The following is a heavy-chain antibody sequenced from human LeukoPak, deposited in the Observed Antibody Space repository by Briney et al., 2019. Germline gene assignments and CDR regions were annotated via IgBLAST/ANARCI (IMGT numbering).Heavy chain of an antibody. CDR3: ARDPSTMIVYYGMDV. CDR2: ISGSGGST. Sequence: GGSLRLSCAASGFTFSSYAMSWVRQAPGKGLEWVSAISGSGGSTYYADSVKGRFTISRDNAKNTLYLQMYSLRAEDTAVYYCARDPSTMIVYYGMDVWGQGTTVTVSS. J-gene: IGHJ6*02. D-gene: IGHD3-22*01. V-gene: IGHV3-23*01. CDR1: GFTFSSYA.